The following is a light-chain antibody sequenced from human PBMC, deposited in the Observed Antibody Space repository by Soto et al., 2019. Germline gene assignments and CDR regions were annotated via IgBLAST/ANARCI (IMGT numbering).Light chain of an antibody. CDR1: QSVSNNY. Sequence: EIVMTQSPATLSVSQGKRATLSCRASQSVSNNYLAWYQQKPGQAPRLLIYGASNRATGIPDRFSGSGSGTDFTLTISRLEPEDFAVYYCQQYGSSGTFGQGTKVDIK. CDR3: QQYGSSGT. V-gene: IGKV3-20*01. CDR2: GAS. J-gene: IGKJ1*01.